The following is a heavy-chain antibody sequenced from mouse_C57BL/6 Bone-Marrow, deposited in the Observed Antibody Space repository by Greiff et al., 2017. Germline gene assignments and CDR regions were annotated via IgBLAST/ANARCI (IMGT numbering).Heavy chain of an antibody. CDR3: ARLPFYPYAMDY. CDR2: INPSSGYT. Sequence: QVQLQQSGAELARPGASVKMSCKASGYTFTSYSMHWVKQRPGQGLEWIGYINPSSGYTKYNQKFKDKATLTADKSSSTAYMQLSSLTSEDSAVYCCARLPFYPYAMDYWGQGTSVTVSS. V-gene: IGHV1-4*01. D-gene: IGHD2-1*01. J-gene: IGHJ4*01. CDR1: GYTFTSYS.